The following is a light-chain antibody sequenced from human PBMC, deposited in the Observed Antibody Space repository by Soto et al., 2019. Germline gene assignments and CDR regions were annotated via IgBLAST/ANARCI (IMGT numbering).Light chain of an antibody. CDR3: KQYMTYSN. Sequence: AIQMTHFPSSLSASVLCIVTITFRSSQGIRNDLGWYQQKSGRAPKLLIFGASTLQSGVPSRFSGSGSGTDFTLTISSLQPDDFATYYCKQYMTYSNFGQGTRLEIK. V-gene: IGKV1-6*01. CDR1: QGIRND. J-gene: IGKJ5*01. CDR2: GAS.